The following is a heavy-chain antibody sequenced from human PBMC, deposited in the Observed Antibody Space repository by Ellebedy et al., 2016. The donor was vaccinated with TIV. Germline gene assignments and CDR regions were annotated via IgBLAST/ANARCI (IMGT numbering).Heavy chain of an antibody. J-gene: IGHJ2*01. CDR2: IYSGGTT. CDR3: AKVPAAGPNWYFDL. CDR1: GFTFSDYY. V-gene: IGHV3-53*01. Sequence: GESLKISCAASGFTFSDYYMSWIRQAPGKGLEWVSVIYSGGTTYYADSVKGRFTISRDNSKNTLYLQMNSLRVEDTAVYYCAKVPAAGPNWYFDLWGRGSLVTVSS. D-gene: IGHD6-13*01.